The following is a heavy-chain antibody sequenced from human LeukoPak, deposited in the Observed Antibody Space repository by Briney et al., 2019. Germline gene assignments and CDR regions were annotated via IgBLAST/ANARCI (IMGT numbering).Heavy chain of an antibody. CDR3: ARDEGYESSGWFVY. Sequence: GGSLRLSCAASGFTFSSYSMNWVRQAPGKGLEWVSSISSSSSTIYYADSVKGRFTISRDNAKNSLYLQMNSLRAEDTAVYYCARDEGYESSGWFVYWGQGTLVTVSS. CDR1: GFTFSSYS. J-gene: IGHJ4*02. CDR2: ISSSSSTI. V-gene: IGHV3-48*01. D-gene: IGHD3-22*01.